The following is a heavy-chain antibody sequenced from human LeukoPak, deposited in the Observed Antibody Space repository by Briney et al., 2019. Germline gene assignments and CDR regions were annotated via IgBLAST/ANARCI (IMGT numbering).Heavy chain of an antibody. D-gene: IGHD4-23*01. CDR3: ARDGGGPFDY. CDR2: IKQDGSEK. V-gene: IGHV3-7*01. CDR1: GFTFSSYV. Sequence: PGGSLRLSCAASGFTFSSYVMSWVRQAPGRGLEWVANIKQDGSEKYYVDSVKGRFTISRDNAKNSLYLQMNSLRAEDTAVYYCARDGGGPFDYWGQGTLVTVSS. J-gene: IGHJ4*02.